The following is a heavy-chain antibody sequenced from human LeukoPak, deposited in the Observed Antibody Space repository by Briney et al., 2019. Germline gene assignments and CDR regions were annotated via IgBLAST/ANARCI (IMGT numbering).Heavy chain of an antibody. D-gene: IGHD3-16*02. V-gene: IGHV3-23*01. CDR1: GFTFSSYA. Sequence: PGGSLRLSCAASGFTFSSYAVSWVRQAPGKGLEWVSAISGSGGSTYYADSVKGRFTISRDNSKNTLYLQMNSLRAEDTAVYYCAKDSYSAGGVIVIHAFDIWGQGTMVTVSS. J-gene: IGHJ3*02. CDR3: AKDSYSAGGVIVIHAFDI. CDR2: ISGSGGST.